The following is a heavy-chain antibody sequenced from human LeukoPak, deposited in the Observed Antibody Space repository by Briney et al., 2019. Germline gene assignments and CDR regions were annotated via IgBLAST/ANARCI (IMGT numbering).Heavy chain of an antibody. Sequence: SSETLSLTCTVSGGSISSYYWSWIRQPPGKGLEWIGYIYYSGSTNYNPSLKSRVTISVDTSKNQFSLKLSSVTAADTAVYYCARVQESSPYLAYWGQGTLATVSS. CDR1: GGSISSYY. CDR2: IYYSGST. CDR3: ARVQESSPYLAY. J-gene: IGHJ4*02. D-gene: IGHD1-26*01. V-gene: IGHV4-59*01.